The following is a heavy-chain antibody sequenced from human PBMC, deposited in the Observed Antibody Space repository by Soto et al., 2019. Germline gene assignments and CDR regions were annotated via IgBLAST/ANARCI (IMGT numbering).Heavy chain of an antibody. Sequence: GGSLRLSCAASGFTFSSYGMHWVRQAPGKGLEWVAVIWYDGSNKYYADSVKGRFTISRDNSKNTLYLQMNSLRAEDTAVYYCARDIYRLGGYASEYYYYYGMDVWGQGTTVTVSS. CDR3: ARDIYRLGGYASEYYYYYGMDV. D-gene: IGHD3-16*01. J-gene: IGHJ6*02. CDR2: IWYDGSNK. V-gene: IGHV3-33*01. CDR1: GFTFSSYG.